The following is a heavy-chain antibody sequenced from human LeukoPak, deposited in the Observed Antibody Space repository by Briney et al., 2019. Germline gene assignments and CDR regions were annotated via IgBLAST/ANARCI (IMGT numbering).Heavy chain of an antibody. Sequence: SETLSLTCAVYGGSFSGYYWSWIRQPPGKQLEWIGENNHSGSTNYNPSLKSRVTISLDTSKNQFSLHLTSVTPEDTAVYYCARDWDGYGEYRGASNWFDPWGQGILVTVSS. CDR3: ARDWDGYGEYRGASNWFDP. CDR1: GGSFSGYY. V-gene: IGHV4-34*01. CDR2: NNHSGST. D-gene: IGHD4-17*01. J-gene: IGHJ5*02.